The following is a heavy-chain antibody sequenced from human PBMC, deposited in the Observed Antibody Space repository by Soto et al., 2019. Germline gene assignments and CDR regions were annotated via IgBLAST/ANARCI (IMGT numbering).Heavy chain of an antibody. CDR3: ARTPDYYYDSSGYPYYFDY. CDR2: IIPIFGTA. J-gene: IGHJ4*02. D-gene: IGHD3-22*01. CDR1: GGTFSSYA. V-gene: IGHV1-69*13. Sequence: SVKVSCKASGGTFSSYAISWVRQAPGQGLEWMGGIIPIFGTANYAQKFQGRVTITADESTSTAYMELSSLRSEDTAVYYCARTPDYYYDSSGYPYYFDYWGQGTLVTVSS.